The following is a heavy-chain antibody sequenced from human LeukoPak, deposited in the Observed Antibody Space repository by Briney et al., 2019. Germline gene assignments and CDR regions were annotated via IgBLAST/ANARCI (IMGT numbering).Heavy chain of an antibody. CDR3: AKGQNSRGYSRDY. J-gene: IGHJ4*02. CDR2: ISGGGGST. CDR1: GSTFSSYA. V-gene: IGHV3-23*01. Sequence: GGSLRLSCAASGSTFSSYAMSWVRQAPGKGLEWVSAISGGGGSTYYADSVKGRFTISRDNSKNTLYLQMNSLRAEDTAVYYCAKGQNSRGYSRDYWGQGTLVTVSS. D-gene: IGHD5-18*01.